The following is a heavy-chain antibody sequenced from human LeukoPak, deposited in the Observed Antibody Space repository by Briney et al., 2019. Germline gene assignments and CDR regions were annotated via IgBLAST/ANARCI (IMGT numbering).Heavy chain of an antibody. Sequence: SETLSLTCTVSGGSISSYYWSWIRQPPGKGLEWIGYIYYSGSTNYNPSLKSRVTISVDTSKNQFSLKLSSVTAADTAVYYCARGLGSDISGGQEHLDYWGQGTLVTVSS. CDR1: GGSISSYY. CDR2: IYYSGST. D-gene: IGHD3-10*01. V-gene: IGHV4-59*12. J-gene: IGHJ4*02. CDR3: ARGLGSDISGGQEHLDY.